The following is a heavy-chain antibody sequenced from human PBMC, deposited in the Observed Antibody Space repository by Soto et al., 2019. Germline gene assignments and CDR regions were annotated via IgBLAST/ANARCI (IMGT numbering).Heavy chain of an antibody. J-gene: IGHJ4*02. D-gene: IGHD6-13*01. CDR3: ARGASSNYFDY. CDR1: GFTFSSRG. V-gene: IGHV3-30*03. Sequence: PGGSLRLSCAASGFTFSSRGMHWVRQAPGKGLEWVAGISYDGSNKYYVDSVEGRFTISRDNSKKTLYLQMNSLRAEDTAVYYCARGASSNYFDYWGQGTLVTVSS. CDR2: ISYDGSNK.